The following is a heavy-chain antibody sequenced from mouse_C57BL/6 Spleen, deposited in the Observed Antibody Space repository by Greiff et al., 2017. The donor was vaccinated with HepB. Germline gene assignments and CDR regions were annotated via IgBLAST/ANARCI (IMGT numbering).Heavy chain of an antibody. D-gene: IGHD1-1*01. J-gene: IGHJ1*03. CDR3: ARDATVVVDCYFDV. CDR1: GYSITSGYY. CDR2: ISYDGSN. V-gene: IGHV3-6*01. Sequence: EVKLMESGPGLVKPSQSLSLTCSVTGYSITSGYYWNWIRQFPGNRLEWIGYISYDGSNNYNPSLKNRISITRDTSKNQFFLKLNSVTTEDTATYYCARDATVVVDCYFDVWGTGTTVTVSS.